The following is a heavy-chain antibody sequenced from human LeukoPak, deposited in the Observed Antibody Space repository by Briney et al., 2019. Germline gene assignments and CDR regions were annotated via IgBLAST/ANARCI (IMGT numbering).Heavy chain of an antibody. CDR1: GFTFNPYR. CDR3: AKVTDNVVVVGSTDYFDY. Sequence: GGSLRLSCAASGFTFNPYRMMWVRQAPGRGLEWVSYISSSSSSINYADSVKGRFTISRDNSKNTLYLQMNSQRAEDTAVYYCAKVTDNVVVVGSTDYFDYLGQGTLVTVSS. CDR2: ISSSSSSI. V-gene: IGHV3-48*01. D-gene: IGHD2-15*01. J-gene: IGHJ4*02.